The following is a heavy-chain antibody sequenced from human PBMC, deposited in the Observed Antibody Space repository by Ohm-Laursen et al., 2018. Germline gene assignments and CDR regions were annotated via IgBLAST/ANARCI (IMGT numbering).Heavy chain of an antibody. CDR3: ARDLADSSGAPFDP. CDR1: GFTFSSYA. V-gene: IGHV3-23*01. CDR2: ISGSGGST. Sequence: SLRLSCAASGFTFSSYAMSWVRQAPGKGLEWVSAISGSGGSTYYADSVKGRFTISRDNSKNSLYPQMNSLRAEDTAVYYCARDLADSSGAPFDPWGQGTLVTVSS. J-gene: IGHJ5*02. D-gene: IGHD3-22*01.